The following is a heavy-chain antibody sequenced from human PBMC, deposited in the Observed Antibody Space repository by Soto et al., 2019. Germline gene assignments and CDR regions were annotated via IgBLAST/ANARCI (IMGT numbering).Heavy chain of an antibody. V-gene: IGHV6-1*01. Sequence: PSQTLSLTCAISGDSVSSNSAAWNWIRQSPSRGLEWLGRTYYRSKWYNDYAVSVKSRITINPDTSKNQFSLQLNSVTPEDTAVYYCARDGPQPLYGSGNYYYYYGMDVWGQGTTVTVSS. CDR3: ARDGPQPLYGSGNYYYYYGMDV. D-gene: IGHD3-10*01. CDR1: GDSVSSNSAA. J-gene: IGHJ6*02. CDR2: TYYRSKWYN.